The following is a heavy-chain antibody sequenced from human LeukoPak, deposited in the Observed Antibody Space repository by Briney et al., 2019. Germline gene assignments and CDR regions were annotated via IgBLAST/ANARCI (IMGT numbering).Heavy chain of an antibody. Sequence: ASVKVSCKASGYTFTAYYMHWVRQAPGQGLEWMGWINCNSGGAKYAQIFQGRVTMTRDTSFSTAYMELSRLRSNDTAVYYCARGGSSKYAFDIWGQGTMVTVSS. D-gene: IGHD6-13*01. V-gene: IGHV1-2*02. J-gene: IGHJ3*02. CDR3: ARGGSSKYAFDI. CDR1: GYTFTAYY. CDR2: INCNSGGA.